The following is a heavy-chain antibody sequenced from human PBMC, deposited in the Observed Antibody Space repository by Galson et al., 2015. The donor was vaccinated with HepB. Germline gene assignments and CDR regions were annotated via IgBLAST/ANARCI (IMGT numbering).Heavy chain of an antibody. J-gene: IGHJ6*02. CDR3: AKESRYCSGGSCYRSYHYGMDV. CDR1: GFTFSSYG. D-gene: IGHD2-15*01. V-gene: IGHV3-30*18. CDR2: ISYDGTNK. Sequence: SLRLSCAASGFTFSSYGMHWVRQAPGKGLEWVAVISYDGTNKYYADSVKGRFTISRDNSKNTLYLQMNSLRAEDTAVYYCAKESRYCSGGSCYRSYHYGMDVWGQGTTVTVSS.